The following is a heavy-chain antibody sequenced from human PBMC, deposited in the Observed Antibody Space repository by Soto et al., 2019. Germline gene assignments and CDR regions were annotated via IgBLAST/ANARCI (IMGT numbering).Heavy chain of an antibody. D-gene: IGHD6-13*01. Sequence: GGSLRLSCAASGFTFTSYAMSWVRQAPGKGLEWVSGLTPSGGTTYYADSVKGRFTISRDNSKNTLYLQMNSLRAEDTAVYYCAKHDPTSSSWYTALAYWGQGTLVTVYS. J-gene: IGHJ4*02. CDR1: GFTFTSYA. V-gene: IGHV3-23*01. CDR2: LTPSGGTT. CDR3: AKHDPTSSSWYTALAY.